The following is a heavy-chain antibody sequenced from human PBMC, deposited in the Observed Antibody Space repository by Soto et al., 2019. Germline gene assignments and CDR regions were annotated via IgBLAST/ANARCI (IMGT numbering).Heavy chain of an antibody. D-gene: IGHD6-19*01. CDR2: INHSGST. Sequence: SETLSLTCAVYGVSFSGYYWSWIRQPPGKGLEWIGEINHSGSTNYNPSLKSRVTIPVDTSKNQFSLKMSSVTAADTAVYYCARGIAVAVAFDIWGHGTRVTVS. J-gene: IGHJ3*02. CDR3: ARGIAVAVAFDI. V-gene: IGHV4-34*01. CDR1: GVSFSGYY.